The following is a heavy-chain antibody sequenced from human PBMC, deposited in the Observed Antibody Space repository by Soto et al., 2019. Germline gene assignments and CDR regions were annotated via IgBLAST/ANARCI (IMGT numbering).Heavy chain of an antibody. J-gene: IGHJ6*02. V-gene: IGHV3-74*01. CDR3: ARLRSIAARGGRDYYYGMDV. D-gene: IGHD6-6*01. Sequence: GGSPRLSCAAPGFTLGSYWMPWVRQAPRKGLVWVSRINSDGSSTSYADSVKGRFTISRDNAKNTLYLQMNSLRAEDTAVYYCARLRSIAARGGRDYYYGMDVWGQGTTVTVSS. CDR1: GFTLGSYW. CDR2: INSDGSST.